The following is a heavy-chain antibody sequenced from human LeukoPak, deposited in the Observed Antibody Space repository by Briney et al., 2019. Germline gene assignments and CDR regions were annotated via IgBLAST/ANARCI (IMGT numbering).Heavy chain of an antibody. J-gene: IGHJ5*02. Sequence: SETLSLTCTVSGGSISSYYWSWIRQPPGPGLGWNGYIYYSGSTNYNPSLKSRVTISVDTSKNQFSLKLSSVTAADTAVYYCARHGPYSGSLGWFDPWGQGTLVTVSS. V-gene: IGHV4-59*08. CDR1: GGSISSYY. CDR2: IYYSGST. CDR3: ARHGPYSGSLGWFDP. D-gene: IGHD1-26*01.